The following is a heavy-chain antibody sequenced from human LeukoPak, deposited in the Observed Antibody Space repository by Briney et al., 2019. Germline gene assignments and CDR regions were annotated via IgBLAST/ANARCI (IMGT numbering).Heavy chain of an antibody. CDR3: ASRFTNIVVVPAALDY. V-gene: IGHV3-23*01. J-gene: IGHJ4*02. CDR1: GFTFSSYA. Sequence: PGGSLRLSCAASGFTFSSYAMSWFRQAPVKGLEWVSAISGSGGSTYYADSVKGRFTISRDNSKNTLYLQMNSLRAEDTAVYYCASRFTNIVVVPAALDYWGQGTLVTVSS. CDR2: ISGSGGST. D-gene: IGHD2-2*01.